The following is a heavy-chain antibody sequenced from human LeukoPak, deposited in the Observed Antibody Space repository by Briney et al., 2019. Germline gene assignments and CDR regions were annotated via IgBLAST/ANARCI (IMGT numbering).Heavy chain of an antibody. CDR3: ARGSKYNSRWSRNKWFDP. D-gene: IGHD6-13*01. J-gene: IGHJ5*02. Sequence: GGSLRLSCAASEFTFSSYAMHWVRQAPGKGLEWVAVILYDGSNKYYADSVKGRFTISRDNSKNTLYLQMNSLRAEDTAVYYCARGSKYNSRWSRNKWFDPWGQGTLVTVSS. CDR1: EFTFSSYA. V-gene: IGHV3-30*04. CDR2: ILYDGSNK.